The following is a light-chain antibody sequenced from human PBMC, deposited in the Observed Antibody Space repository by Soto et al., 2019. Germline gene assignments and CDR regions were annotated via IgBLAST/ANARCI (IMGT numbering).Light chain of an antibody. V-gene: IGLV2-14*01. CDR1: SSDVGGYNY. CDR2: DVS. J-gene: IGLJ1*01. CDR3: SSYTTSSTLLYV. Sequence: QSALTQPASVSGSPGQSITISCTGTSSDVGGYNYVSWYQQHPDKAPKLMIYDVSNRPSGVSNRFSGSKSGNTASLTISGLQAEDEADYYCSSYTTSSTLLYVFGTGTKLTVL.